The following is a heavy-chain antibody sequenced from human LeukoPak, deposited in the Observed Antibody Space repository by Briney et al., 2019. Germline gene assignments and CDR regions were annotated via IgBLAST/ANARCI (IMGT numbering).Heavy chain of an antibody. V-gene: IGHV3-9*01. CDR3: AKEGAIAAAGTEYFQH. J-gene: IGHJ1*01. D-gene: IGHD6-13*01. Sequence: PGGSLRLSCAASGFTFDDYAMHWVRQAPGKGLEWVSGISWNSGSIGYADSVKGRFTISRDNAKNSLYLQMNSLRAEDTALYYCAKEGAIAAAGTEYFQHWGQGTLVTVSS. CDR1: GFTFDDYA. CDR2: ISWNSGSI.